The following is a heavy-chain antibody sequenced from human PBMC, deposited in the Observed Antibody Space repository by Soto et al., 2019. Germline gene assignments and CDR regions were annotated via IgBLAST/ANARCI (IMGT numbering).Heavy chain of an antibody. D-gene: IGHD6-13*01. CDR1: GFTFSSYA. Sequence: EVQLLESGGGLVQPGGSLRLSCAASGFTFSSYAMSWVRQAPGKGLSWVSAISGSGGSTYYAGSVKGRFTISRDNSKNTLYLQMNSLRAEDTAVYYCATEQKDSSSWSELNYWGQGTLVTVSS. V-gene: IGHV3-23*01. J-gene: IGHJ4*02. CDR3: ATEQKDSSSWSELNY. CDR2: ISGSGGST.